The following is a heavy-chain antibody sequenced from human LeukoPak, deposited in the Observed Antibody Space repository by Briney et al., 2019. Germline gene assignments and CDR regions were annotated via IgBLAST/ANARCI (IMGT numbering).Heavy chain of an antibody. CDR1: GFTFSSYA. CDR3: AKGTPAGSSIAARFDY. V-gene: IGHV3-23*01. D-gene: IGHD6-6*01. CDR2: ISGSGGST. Sequence: GGSLRLSCAASGFTFSSYAMSWVRQAPGKGLEWVSAISGSGGSTYYADSVKGRFTISRDNSKNTLYLQMNSLRAEDTAVYYCAKGTPAGSSIAARFDYWGQGTLVTVSS. J-gene: IGHJ4*02.